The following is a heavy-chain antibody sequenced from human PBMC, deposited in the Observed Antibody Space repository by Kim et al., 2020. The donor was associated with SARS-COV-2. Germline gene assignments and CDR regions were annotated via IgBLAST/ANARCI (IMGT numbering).Heavy chain of an antibody. V-gene: IGHV3-30-3*01. Sequence: GGSLRLSCAASGFTFSSYAMHWVRQAPGKGLEWVAVISYDGSNKYYADSVKGRFTISRDNSKNTLYLQMNSLRAEDTAVYYCAREPTSYYYYMDVWGKGTTVTVSS. CDR1: GFTFSSYA. CDR2: ISYDGSNK. J-gene: IGHJ6*03. CDR3: AREPTSYYYYMDV.